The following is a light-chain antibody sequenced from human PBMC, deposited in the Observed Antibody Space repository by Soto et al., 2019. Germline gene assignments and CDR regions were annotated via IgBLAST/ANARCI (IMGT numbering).Light chain of an antibody. Sequence: EFVLTQSPGTLALSPGXRATLSCRASQTVRNNYLAWYQQKPGQAPRLLIYDASSRATGIPDRFSGGGSGTDFTLTISRLEPEDFAVYYCQQSSNWPLTFGQGTKVDIK. CDR1: QTVRNNY. CDR3: QQSSNWPLT. CDR2: DAS. J-gene: IGKJ1*01. V-gene: IGKV3D-20*02.